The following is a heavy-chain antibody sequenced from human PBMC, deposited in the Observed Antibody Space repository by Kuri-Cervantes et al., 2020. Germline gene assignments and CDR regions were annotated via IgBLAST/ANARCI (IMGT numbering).Heavy chain of an antibody. CDR2: ISGSGGST. CDR3: ARDRDYFDY. J-gene: IGHJ4*02. V-gene: IGHV3-23*01. CDR1: GFTFSSYA. Sequence: GESLKISCAASGFTFSSYAMSWVRQALGKGLEWVSAISGSGGSTYYADSVKGRFTISRDNSKNTLYLQMNSLRAEDTAVYYCARDRDYFDYWGQGTLVTVSS. D-gene: IGHD3-10*01.